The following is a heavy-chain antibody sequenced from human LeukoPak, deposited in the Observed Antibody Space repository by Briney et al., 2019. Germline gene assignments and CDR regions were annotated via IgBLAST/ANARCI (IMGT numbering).Heavy chain of an antibody. CDR2: ISAYNGNT. Sequence: GASVKVSCKDSGYTCTSYGISWGRQAPGQGLEWRGWISAYNGNTNYAQKLQDRVTMTTDTSTSTTYMELRSLRSDYSAVYYCARSRAVAGTFDYWGQGTLVTVSS. J-gene: IGHJ4*02. D-gene: IGHD6-19*01. CDR1: GYTCTSYG. CDR3: ARSRAVAGTFDY. V-gene: IGHV1-18*01.